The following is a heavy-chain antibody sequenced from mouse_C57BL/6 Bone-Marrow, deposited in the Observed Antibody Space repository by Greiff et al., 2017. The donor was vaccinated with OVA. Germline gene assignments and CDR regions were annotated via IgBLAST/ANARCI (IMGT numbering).Heavy chain of an antibody. J-gene: IGHJ2*01. Sequence: QVQLQQSGAELARPGASVKLSCKASGYTFTSYGISWVKQRTGQGLEWIGEIYPRSGNTYYNEKFKGKATLTADKSSSTAYMELRSLTSEDSAVYFGARGTTVVEFDYWGQGTTLTVSS. CDR3: ARGTTVVEFDY. CDR1: GYTFTSYG. V-gene: IGHV1-81*01. CDR2: IYPRSGNT. D-gene: IGHD1-1*01.